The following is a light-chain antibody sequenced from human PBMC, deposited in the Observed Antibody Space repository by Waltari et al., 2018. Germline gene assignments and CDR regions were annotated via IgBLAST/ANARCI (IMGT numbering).Light chain of an antibody. CDR2: EVS. V-gene: IGLV2-8*01. CDR1: STAVGGSES. CDR3: SSYAGGSTLGV. J-gene: IGLJ3*02. Sequence: QSALTQPPSASGSPGQSVTISCTGPSTAVGGSESVSWYQHHPGKAPKPMIYEVSKRPSGVPDRFSGSKSGNTASLTVSGLQAEDEGDYYCSSYAGGSTLGVFGGGTKLTVL.